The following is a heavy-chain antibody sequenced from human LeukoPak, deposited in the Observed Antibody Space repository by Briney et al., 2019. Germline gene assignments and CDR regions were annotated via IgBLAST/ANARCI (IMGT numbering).Heavy chain of an antibody. CDR3: VGLHWANWFDP. J-gene: IGHJ5*02. CDR2: ISGSGGST. D-gene: IGHD3/OR15-3a*01. Sequence: GGSLRLSCAASGFTFSSYAMSWVRQAPGKGLEWVSAISGSGGSTYYADSVKGRFTISRDNSKDTLYLQMNSLRAEDTAVYYCVGLHWANWFDPWGQGTLVTVSS. CDR1: GFTFSSYA. V-gene: IGHV3-23*01.